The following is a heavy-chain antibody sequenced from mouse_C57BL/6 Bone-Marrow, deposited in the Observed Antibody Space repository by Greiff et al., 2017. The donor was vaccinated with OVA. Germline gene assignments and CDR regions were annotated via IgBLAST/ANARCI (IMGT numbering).Heavy chain of an antibody. D-gene: IGHD1-1*01. J-gene: IGHJ2*01. CDR3: ARDYYGSSEDY. CDR1: GYTFTSYG. CDR2: IYPRSGNT. Sequence: VQVVESGAELARPGASVKLSCKASGYTFTSYGISWVKQRTGQGLEWIGEIYPRSGNTYYNEKFKGKATLTADKSSSTAYMELRSLTSEDSAVYFCARDYYGSSEDYWGQGTTLTVSS. V-gene: IGHV1-81*01.